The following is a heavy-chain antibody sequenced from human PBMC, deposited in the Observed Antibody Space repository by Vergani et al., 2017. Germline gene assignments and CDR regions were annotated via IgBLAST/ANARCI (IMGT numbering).Heavy chain of an antibody. D-gene: IGHD3-10*01. CDR1: GFTFDDYA. J-gene: IGHJ4*02. Sequence: EVQLVESGGGLVQPGRSLRLSCAASGFTFDDYAMHWVRQAPGKGLEWVSGISWNSGSIGYADSVKGRFTISRDNAKNSLYLQMNSLRAEDTAVYYCARPYGSGSYYDPEFDYWGQGTLVTVSS. CDR3: ARPYGSGSYYDPEFDY. CDR2: ISWNSGSI. V-gene: IGHV3-9*01.